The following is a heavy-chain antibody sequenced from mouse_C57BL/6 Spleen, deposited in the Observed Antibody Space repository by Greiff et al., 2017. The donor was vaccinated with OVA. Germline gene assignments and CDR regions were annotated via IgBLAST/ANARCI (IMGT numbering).Heavy chain of an antibody. J-gene: IGHJ2*01. CDR1: GYTFTDYN. D-gene: IGHD3-2*01. CDR2: INPNNGGT. V-gene: IGHV1-18*01. Sequence: VHVKQSGPELVKPGASVKIPCKASGYTFTDYNMDWVKQSHGKSLEWIGDINPNNGGTIYNQKFKGKATLTVDKSSSTAYMELRSLTSEDTAVYYCARKGGMTALYYFDYWGQGTTLIVSS. CDR3: ARKGGMTALYYFDY.